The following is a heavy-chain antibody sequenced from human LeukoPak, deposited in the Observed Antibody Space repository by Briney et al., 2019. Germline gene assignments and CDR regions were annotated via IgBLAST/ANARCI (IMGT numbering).Heavy chain of an antibody. D-gene: IGHD1-26*01. J-gene: IGHJ4*02. Sequence: GASVTVSCKASGYTFTIHDINWVRRATGQGLEWMGWMNPDSGNTGYAQKFQGRVSMIRNTSTSTAYLELSRLRSEDTAVYYCTRGSGGPIWGQGTPVTVSS. V-gene: IGHV1-8*01. CDR1: GYTFTIHD. CDR3: TRGSGGPI. CDR2: MNPDSGNT.